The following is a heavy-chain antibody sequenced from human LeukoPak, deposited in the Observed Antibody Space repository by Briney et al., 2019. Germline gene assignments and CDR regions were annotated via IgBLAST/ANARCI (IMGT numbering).Heavy chain of an antibody. V-gene: IGHV1-2*02. D-gene: IGHD3-22*01. CDR2: INPNSGGT. J-gene: IGHJ3*02. Sequence: ASVKVSCKASGYTFTGYYMHWVRQAPGQGLEWMGWINPNSGGTNYAQKFQGRVTMTRDTSISTAYMELSRLRSDDTAVYYCARGRWLLLRSHDAFDIWGQGTMVTVSS. CDR3: ARGRWLLLRSHDAFDI. CDR1: GYTFTGYY.